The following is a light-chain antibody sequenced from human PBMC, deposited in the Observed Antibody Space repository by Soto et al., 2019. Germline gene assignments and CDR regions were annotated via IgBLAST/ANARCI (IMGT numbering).Light chain of an antibody. CDR3: SSYAGTFRLVV. Sequence: QSALTQPASVSGSPGQSITISCTGTSSDVGGYDLVSWFQLHPAKAPRLMIYEVTKRPSGVSDRFSGSKSGNTASLTISGLQSEDEGNYYCSSYAGTFRLVVFGGETKVTVL. CDR2: EVT. J-gene: IGLJ2*01. V-gene: IGLV2-23*02. CDR1: SSDVGGYDL.